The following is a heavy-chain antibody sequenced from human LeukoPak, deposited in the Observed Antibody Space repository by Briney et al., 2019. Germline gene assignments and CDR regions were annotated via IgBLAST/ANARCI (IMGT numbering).Heavy chain of an antibody. J-gene: IGHJ4*02. CDR2: INTKSGMT. Sequence: GASVKVSCKASGYTFTRYDINWVRQATGQGLEWIGWINTKSGMTGHAQKFQGRITITKDTSISTVYMELSSLSSEDTAVYFCARVDGSVDYWGQGTLVTVSS. D-gene: IGHD3-22*01. V-gene: IGHV1-8*03. CDR1: GYTFTRYD. CDR3: ARVDGSVDY.